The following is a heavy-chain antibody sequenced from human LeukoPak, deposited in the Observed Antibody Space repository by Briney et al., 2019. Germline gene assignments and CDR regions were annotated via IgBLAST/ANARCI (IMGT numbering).Heavy chain of an antibody. Sequence: PGGSLRLSCAASGFTFSNYWMNCIRQAPGKGLVWVSRIKSDGSTATYADSVKGRFSVSRDNAKNTVYLQMNSLRTEDTAMYYCAKSDYFDPWGQGTLVTVSS. CDR2: IKSDGSTA. J-gene: IGHJ5*02. CDR1: GFTFSNYW. V-gene: IGHV3-74*01. CDR3: AKSDYFDP. D-gene: IGHD4/OR15-4a*01.